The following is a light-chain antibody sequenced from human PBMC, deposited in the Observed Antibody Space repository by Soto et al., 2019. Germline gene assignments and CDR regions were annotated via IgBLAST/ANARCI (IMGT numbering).Light chain of an antibody. CDR2: WAS. J-gene: IGKJ2*01. Sequence: DIVMTQSPDSLAVSLGERATINCKSSRSVTYSANNNPCLAWYQQKPGQPPKLLIYWASTRESGVPDRFSGSGSGTDFTLTINSLQAEDVAVYYCQQYHNPPVFAFGQGTKLEIK. CDR1: RSVTYSANNNPC. V-gene: IGKV4-1*01. CDR3: QQYHNPPVFA.